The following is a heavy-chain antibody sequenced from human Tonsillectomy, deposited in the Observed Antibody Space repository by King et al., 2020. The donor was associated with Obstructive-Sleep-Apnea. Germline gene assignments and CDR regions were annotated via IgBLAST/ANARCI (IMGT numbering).Heavy chain of an antibody. V-gene: IGHV3-7*01. J-gene: IGHJ4*02. CDR2: IHQDGSEK. Sequence: VQLVESGGGLVQPGGSLRLSCAASGFTFSSYWMSWVRQAPGKGLEWVANIHQDGSEKYYVDSVKGRFTISRDNAKKSLYLQMNSLRAEYTAVYYCARPYCSTTSCPYYFEYWGQGTLVTVSS. CDR1: GFTFSSYW. D-gene: IGHD2-2*01. CDR3: ARPYCSTTSCPYYFEY.